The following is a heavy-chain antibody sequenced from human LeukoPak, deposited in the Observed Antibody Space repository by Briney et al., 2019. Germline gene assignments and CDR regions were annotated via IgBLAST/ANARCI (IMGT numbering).Heavy chain of an antibody. V-gene: IGHV4-30-2*01. CDR3: ASGLYYYDSSGYYPPLNY. CDR1: GGSIGSGGYS. J-gene: IGHJ4*02. Sequence: PSQTLSLTCAVSGGSIGSGGYSWSWIRQPPGKGLEWIGYIYHSGSTYYNPSLKSRVTISVDRSKNQFSLKLSSVTAADTAVYYCASGLYYYDSSGYYPPLNYWGQGTLVTVSS. D-gene: IGHD3-22*01. CDR2: IYHSGST.